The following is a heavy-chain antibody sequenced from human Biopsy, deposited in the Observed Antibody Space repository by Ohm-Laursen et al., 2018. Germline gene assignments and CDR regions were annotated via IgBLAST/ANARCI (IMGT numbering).Heavy chain of an antibody. V-gene: IGHV4-34*08. CDR1: GKTFSDYQ. CDR3: GNEVHGRDY. Sequence: SETLSLTCVVFGKTFSDYQWSWIRQPPGKGLEWIGQINQARTTNYNPSLKSRVSISADASKYEFSLRLTSVTAADTAVYLCGNEVHGRDYWGLGAQVTVSS. CDR2: INQARTT. D-gene: IGHD2-15*01. J-gene: IGHJ4*02.